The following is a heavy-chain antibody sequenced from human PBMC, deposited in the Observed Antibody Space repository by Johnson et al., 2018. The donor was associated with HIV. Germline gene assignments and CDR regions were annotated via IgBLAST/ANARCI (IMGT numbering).Heavy chain of an antibody. J-gene: IGHJ3*01. CDR3: AKHISFDILTGYYDWDSFDV. Sequence: QLVESGGGLVQPGGSLRLSCAASGFTFSAYGMHWVRQAPGKGLEWVALIWQAGNDKYYAAYVKGRFIISRDNSKNTLYLQMNSLSAEDTAMYFCAKHISFDILTGYYDWDSFDVWGQGTMVTVSS. CDR2: IWQAGNDK. V-gene: IGHV3-33*06. CDR1: GFTFSAYG. D-gene: IGHD3-9*01.